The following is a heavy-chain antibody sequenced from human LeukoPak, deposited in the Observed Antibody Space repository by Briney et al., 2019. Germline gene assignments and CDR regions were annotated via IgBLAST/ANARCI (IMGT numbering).Heavy chain of an antibody. D-gene: IGHD3-22*01. CDR1: GFTFDDYG. CDR2: INWNGGST. V-gene: IGHV3-20*04. Sequence: GGSLRLSCAASGFTFDDYGMSWVRQAPGKGLEWVSGINWNGGSTGYADSVKGRFTISRDNAKNSLYLQMNTLRAEDTAVYYCARARDYYDSSGYDYWGQGTLVTVSS. CDR3: ARARDYYDSSGYDY. J-gene: IGHJ4*02.